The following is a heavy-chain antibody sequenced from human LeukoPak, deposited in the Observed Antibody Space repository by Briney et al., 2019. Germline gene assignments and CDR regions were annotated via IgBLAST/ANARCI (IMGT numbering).Heavy chain of an antibody. CDR3: ARDLAYYYGSGSFDY. D-gene: IGHD3-10*01. V-gene: IGHV1-2*02. CDR1: GYSFTAFY. Sequence: GASVKVSCKTSGYSFTAFYIHWVRQAPGQGLEWMGWIHPRSGDTSYAQKFQGRATMARDTSTSAVYMELSSLRSEDTAGYYCARDLAYYYGSGSFDYWGQGTLVTVSS. CDR2: IHPRSGDT. J-gene: IGHJ4*02.